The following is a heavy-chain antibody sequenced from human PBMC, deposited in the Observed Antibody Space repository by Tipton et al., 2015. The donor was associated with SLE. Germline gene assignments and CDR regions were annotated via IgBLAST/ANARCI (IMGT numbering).Heavy chain of an antibody. CDR1: GGSISGRDYH. Sequence: TLSLTCSVSGGSISGRDYHWTWIRQHPGKGLEWIGTIYHSGSTYYNPSLKSRVTISVDMSKNQFSLRLSSVTSTDTAVYYCARAGELSLFLDSWGQGALVTVSS. CDR3: ARAGELSLFLDS. V-gene: IGHV4-39*07. D-gene: IGHD3-16*02. CDR2: IYHSGST. J-gene: IGHJ4*02.